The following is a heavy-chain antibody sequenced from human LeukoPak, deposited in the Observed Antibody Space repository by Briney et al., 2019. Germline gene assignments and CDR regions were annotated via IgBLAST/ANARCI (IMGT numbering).Heavy chain of an antibody. Sequence: GESLKISCKGSGYSFTSYWIGWVRQMPGKGLESMGIIYPGDSDTRYSPSFQGQVTISADKSISTAYLQWSSLKASDTAMYYCARHGIQLWSDDAFGIWGQGTMVTVSS. CDR1: GYSFTSYW. CDR2: IYPGDSDT. V-gene: IGHV5-51*01. CDR3: ARHGIQLWSDDAFGI. J-gene: IGHJ3*02. D-gene: IGHD5-18*01.